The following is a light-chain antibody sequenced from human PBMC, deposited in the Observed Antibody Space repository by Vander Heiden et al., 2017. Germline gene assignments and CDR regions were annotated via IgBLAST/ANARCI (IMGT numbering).Light chain of an antibody. CDR1: QSIDNL. Sequence: DIQMTQSPSPLSAYVGDRVTITCRASQSIDNLLNWYQQKPGKAPKLLIYAASKLESWVPSRFSGSGSVTHFSLTISSLQPEDSATYFCQQSYSSARITFGLGTRLEIE. V-gene: IGKV1-39*01. J-gene: IGKJ5*01. CDR2: AAS. CDR3: QQSYSSARIT.